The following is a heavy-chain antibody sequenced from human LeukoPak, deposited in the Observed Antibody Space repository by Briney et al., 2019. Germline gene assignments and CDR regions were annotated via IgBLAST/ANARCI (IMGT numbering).Heavy chain of an antibody. D-gene: IGHD5-24*01. Sequence: GGSLRLSCAASGFTFSDYYMSWIRQAPGKGVEWVSYISSSGSTIYYADSVKGRFTISRDNAKNSLYPQMNSLRAEDTAVYYCARGDGYNVTPFDYWGQGTLVTVST. CDR1: GFTFSDYY. CDR2: ISSSGSTI. V-gene: IGHV3-11*01. CDR3: ARGDGYNVTPFDY. J-gene: IGHJ4*02.